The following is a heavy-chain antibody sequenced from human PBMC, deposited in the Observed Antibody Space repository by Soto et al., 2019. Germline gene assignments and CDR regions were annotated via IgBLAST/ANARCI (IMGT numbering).Heavy chain of an antibody. CDR1: GDSISNYF. D-gene: IGHD2-21*02. J-gene: IGHJ4*02. CDR3: ARVGYCGGDCFFPDY. V-gene: IGHV4-59*01. Sequence: SETLSLTCTVSGDSISNYFWSWIRQPPGKGLEWIGYIYYSGSTNYNPSLKSRVTISVDTSKNQFSLKLSSVTAADTAVYYCARVGYCGGDCFFPDYWGQGTLVTVSS. CDR2: IYYSGST.